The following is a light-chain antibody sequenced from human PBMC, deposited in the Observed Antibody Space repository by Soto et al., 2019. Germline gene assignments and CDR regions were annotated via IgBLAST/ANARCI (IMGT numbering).Light chain of an antibody. Sequence: QSALTQPPSASGSSGQSVTISCTGTSSDVGGYNYVSWYQQHPGKAPKLMIYEVTKRPSGVPDRFSGSKSGNTASLTVSGLLAEDEADYYCASYAGSNKVFGTGTKLTVL. CDR2: EVT. J-gene: IGLJ1*01. V-gene: IGLV2-8*01. CDR3: ASYAGSNKV. CDR1: SSDVGGYNY.